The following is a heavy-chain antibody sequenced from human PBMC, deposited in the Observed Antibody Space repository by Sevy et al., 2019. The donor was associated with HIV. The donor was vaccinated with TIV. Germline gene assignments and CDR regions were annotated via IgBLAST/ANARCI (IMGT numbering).Heavy chain of an antibody. V-gene: IGHV3-30*03. J-gene: IGHJ4*02. D-gene: IGHD6-19*01. CDR1: GFSFSTHA. CDR2: ISFDGSDK. CDR3: ARDAGYSTVWYPGY. Sequence: GGSLRLSCAASGFSFSTHAMHWVRQAPGKGLEWVAVISFDGSDKYYTDSVKGRFTISRDDSKNTLRLQVSSLRAEDRAVYYCARDAGYSTVWYPGYWGQGSLVTVSS.